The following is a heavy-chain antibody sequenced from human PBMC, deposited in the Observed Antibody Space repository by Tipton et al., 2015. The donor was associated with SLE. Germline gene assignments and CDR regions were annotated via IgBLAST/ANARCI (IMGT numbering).Heavy chain of an antibody. J-gene: IGHJ4*02. CDR2: IYYSGST. CDR3: ARWCTTYGFRY. D-gene: IGHD3-10*01. CDR1: GGSISSYY. Sequence: LRLSCTVSGGSISSYYWSWIRQPPGKGLEWIGYIYYSGSTYYNPSLKSRVTISVDTSKNQFSLMLRSVTAADTAVYYCARWCTTYGFRYWGQGALVTVSS. V-gene: IGHV4-59*12.